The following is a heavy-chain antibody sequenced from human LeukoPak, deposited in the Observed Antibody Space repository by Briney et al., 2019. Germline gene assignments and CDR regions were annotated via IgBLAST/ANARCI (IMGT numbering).Heavy chain of an antibody. Sequence: GSLRLSCAASGFAFNTYSMNWVRQAPGKGLEWIGEINHSGSTNYNPSLKSRVTMSVDTSKNQFSLKLSSVTAADTAVYYWARGWMGSYYGGGYYFDYWGQGTLVTVSS. CDR2: INHSGST. V-gene: IGHV4-34*01. D-gene: IGHD1-26*01. CDR1: GFAFNTYS. CDR3: ARGWMGSYYGGGYYFDY. J-gene: IGHJ4*02.